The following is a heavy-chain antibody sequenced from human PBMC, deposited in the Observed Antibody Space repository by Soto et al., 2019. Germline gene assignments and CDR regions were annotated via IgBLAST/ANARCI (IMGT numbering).Heavy chain of an antibody. J-gene: IGHJ4*02. Sequence: EVQLLESGGGLVQPGGSLRLSCAASGFTFSDYGMNWVRQAPGKGLEWVAAISGSAGNTYYADSVKGRFSTSRDNSKSTLYLDMNTLRVEVTAIYYCAKTFGSNWLPEYWGQGTLVTVSS. V-gene: IGHV3-23*01. CDR1: GFTFSDYG. D-gene: IGHD6-13*01. CDR2: ISGSAGNT. CDR3: AKTFGSNWLPEY.